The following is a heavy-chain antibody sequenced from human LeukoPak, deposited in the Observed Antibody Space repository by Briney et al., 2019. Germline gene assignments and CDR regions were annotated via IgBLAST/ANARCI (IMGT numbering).Heavy chain of an antibody. J-gene: IGHJ3*02. Sequence: SGGSLRLSCAASGFTFSSYAMSWVRQAPGKGLEWVSAISGSGGSTYYADSVKGRFTISRDNAKNSLYLQMNSLRAEDTAVYYCARDFGSADGIAVAEDAFDIWGQGTMVIVSS. CDR1: GFTFSSYA. V-gene: IGHV3-23*01. CDR2: ISGSGGST. D-gene: IGHD6-19*01. CDR3: ARDFGSADGIAVAEDAFDI.